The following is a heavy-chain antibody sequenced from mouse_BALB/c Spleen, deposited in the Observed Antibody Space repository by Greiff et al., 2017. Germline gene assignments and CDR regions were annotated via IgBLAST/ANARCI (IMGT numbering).Heavy chain of an antibody. Sequence: EVKLVESGGDLVKPGGSLKLSCAASGFTFSDYYMYWVRQTPEKRLEWVATISDGGSYTYYPDSVKGRFTISRDNAKNNLYLQMSSLKSEDTAMYYCAREGVAPYAMDYWGQGTSVTVSS. CDR3: AREGVAPYAMDY. J-gene: IGHJ4*01. CDR1: GFTFSDYY. V-gene: IGHV5-4*02. CDR2: ISDGGSYT. D-gene: IGHD1-1*02.